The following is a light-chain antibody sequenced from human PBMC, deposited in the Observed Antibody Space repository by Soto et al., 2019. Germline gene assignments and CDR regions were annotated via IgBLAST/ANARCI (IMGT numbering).Light chain of an antibody. CDR2: DAS. CDR3: QQRSNWRALT. J-gene: IGKJ4*01. V-gene: IGKV3-11*01. CDR1: QSVSSY. Sequence: PGERATLSCRASQSVSSYLAWYQQKPGQAPRLLIYDASNRATGIPARFSGSGSGTDFTLTISSLEPEDFAVYYCQQRSNWRALTFGGGTKVEIK.